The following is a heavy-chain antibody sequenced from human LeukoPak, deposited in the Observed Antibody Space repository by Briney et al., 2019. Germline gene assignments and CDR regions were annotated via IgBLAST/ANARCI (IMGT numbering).Heavy chain of an antibody. CDR2: ISHSGST. D-gene: IGHD4-17*01. Sequence: SETLSLTCAVCGGSFSGYYWTWIRQPPGKGLEWIGEISHSGSTNYNSSLKSRVAISVDTSKNQFSLKVTSVNAADTAVYYCARAPDYVNWFDSRGQGTRVTVSS. J-gene: IGHJ5*01. CDR1: GGSFSGYY. CDR3: ARAPDYVNWFDS. V-gene: IGHV4-34*01.